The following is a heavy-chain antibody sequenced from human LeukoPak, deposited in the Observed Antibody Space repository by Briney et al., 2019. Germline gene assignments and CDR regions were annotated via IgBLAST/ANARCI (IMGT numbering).Heavy chain of an antibody. CDR1: GFTFSSYS. V-gene: IGHV3-21*01. CDR2: ISSSSSYI. Sequence: GGSLRLSCAASGFTFSSYSMNWVRQAPGKGLEWVSSISSSSSYIYYADSVKGRFTISRDNAKNSLYLQMNSLRAEDTAVYYCARVVGASNVLDAFDIWGQGTMVTVSS. CDR3: ARVVGASNVLDAFDI. D-gene: IGHD1-26*01. J-gene: IGHJ3*02.